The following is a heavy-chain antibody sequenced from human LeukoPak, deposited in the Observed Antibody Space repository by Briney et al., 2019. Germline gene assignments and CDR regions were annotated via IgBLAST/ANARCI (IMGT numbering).Heavy chain of an antibody. CDR2: IYTSGNT. D-gene: IGHD6-19*01. CDR3: ARVSSGRTNFDY. Sequence: SVTLSLTCTVSGDPICSFYWMWLRQPAGKGLVGIGRIYTSGNTNYNPSLKSRVTISVDKSKNQCSLKLSSVTAADTAVYYCARVSSGRTNFDYWGQGTLVTVSS. J-gene: IGHJ4*02. V-gene: IGHV4-4*07. CDR1: GDPICSFY.